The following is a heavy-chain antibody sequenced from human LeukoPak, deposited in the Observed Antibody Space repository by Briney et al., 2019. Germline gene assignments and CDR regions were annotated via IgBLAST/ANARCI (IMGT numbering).Heavy chain of an antibody. CDR2: IIPILGIA. J-gene: IGHJ3*02. CDR1: GGTFSSYA. Sequence: SVKVSCKASGGTFSSYAISWVRQAPGQGLEWMGRIIPILGIANYAQKFQGRVTITADKSTSTAYMELSSLRSEDTAVYYCARDNHDYVWGSYRFDAFDIWGQGTMVTVSS. D-gene: IGHD3-16*02. CDR3: ARDNHDYVWGSYRFDAFDI. V-gene: IGHV1-69*04.